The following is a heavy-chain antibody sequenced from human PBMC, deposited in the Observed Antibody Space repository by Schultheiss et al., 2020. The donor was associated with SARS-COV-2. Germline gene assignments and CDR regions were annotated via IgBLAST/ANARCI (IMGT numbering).Heavy chain of an antibody. Sequence: SETLSLTCTVSGGSISSYYWSWIRQPAGKGLEWIGRIYTSGSTNYNPSLKSRVTMLVDTSKNQYSLKLSSVTAADTAVYYCARDSIPHVDTAAFDIWGQGTMVTVSS. CDR1: GGSISSYY. J-gene: IGHJ3*02. CDR2: IYTSGST. V-gene: IGHV4-4*07. D-gene: IGHD5-18*01. CDR3: ARDSIPHVDTAAFDI.